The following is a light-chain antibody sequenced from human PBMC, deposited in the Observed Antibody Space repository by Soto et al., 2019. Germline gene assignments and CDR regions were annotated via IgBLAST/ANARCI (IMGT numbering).Light chain of an antibody. CDR3: QSYDSSLSGWV. CDR2: GNS. CDR1: SSHIGAGYD. Sequence: QLVLTQPPSVSGAPGQRVTISCTGSSSHIGAGYDVHWYQQLPGTAPKLLIYGNSNRPSGVPDRFSGSKSGTSASLAITGLQAEDEVDYYCQSYDSSLSGWVFGGGTKLTVL. V-gene: IGLV1-40*01. J-gene: IGLJ3*02.